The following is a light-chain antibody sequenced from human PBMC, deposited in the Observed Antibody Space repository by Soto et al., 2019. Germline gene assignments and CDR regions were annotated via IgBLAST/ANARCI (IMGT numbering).Light chain of an antibody. J-gene: IGKJ1*01. V-gene: IGKV1-5*03. CDR1: QRIDTC. Sequence: DIQMTQSPSVLPASVADRVTITCRASQRIDTCLAWYQQKPGTATKLLIYKATILQSGVPSRFSGSVSGTDFTLALRSLQPDDFANYYCQEYETFYPWTFGQGTKVDIK. CDR2: KAT. CDR3: QEYETFYPWT.